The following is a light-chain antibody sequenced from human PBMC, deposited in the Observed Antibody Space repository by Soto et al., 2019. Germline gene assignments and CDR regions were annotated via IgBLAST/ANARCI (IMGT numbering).Light chain of an antibody. J-gene: IGLJ1*01. CDR1: SFNIGNNY. CDR2: ENN. CDR3: GTCDSHMGAFV. V-gene: IGLV1-51*02. Sequence: QSVLTQPPSVSAAPGQKVTISCSGSSFNIGNNYVSWYQQLPGTAPKLLIYENNKRPSGIPDRLSGSKSGTSATLGITGLQTEDEAYYYCGTCDSHMGAFVFGTGTKLTVL.